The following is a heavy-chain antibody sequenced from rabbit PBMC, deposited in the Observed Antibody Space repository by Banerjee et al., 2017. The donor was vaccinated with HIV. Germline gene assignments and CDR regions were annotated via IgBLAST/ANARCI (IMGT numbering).Heavy chain of an antibody. Sequence: QDQLEESGGGLVKPGETPTLTCTVSGFSFTSAYYISWVRQAPGKGLEWIGCIYNGDGRTYYASWVNGRFSISRSTSLNTVTLQMTSLTAADTATYFCARGRNAYSTYYPYNLWGPGTLVTVS. CDR2: IYNGDGRT. CDR1: GFSFTSAYY. V-gene: IGHV1S43*01. J-gene: IGHJ4*01. D-gene: IGHD8-1*01. CDR3: ARGRNAYSTYYPYNL.